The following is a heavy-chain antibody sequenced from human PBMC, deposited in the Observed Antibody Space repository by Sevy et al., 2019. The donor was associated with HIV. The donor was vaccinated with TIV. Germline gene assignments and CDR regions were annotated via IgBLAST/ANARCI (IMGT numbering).Heavy chain of an antibody. V-gene: IGHV2-5*02. Sequence: SGPTLVNARRTVTLTCTFSGFSLSTNGVGVGWIRQPPGKALEWLALIYWDDDKRYSPSLKSRLTITKDTSKNQVVLTMTNMVPVDTATYYCTHRVDQQGSSPPYFDYWGQGTLVTVSS. CDR2: IYWDDDK. CDR1: GFSLSTNGVG. J-gene: IGHJ4*02. D-gene: IGHD2-2*01. CDR3: THRVDQQGSSPPYFDY.